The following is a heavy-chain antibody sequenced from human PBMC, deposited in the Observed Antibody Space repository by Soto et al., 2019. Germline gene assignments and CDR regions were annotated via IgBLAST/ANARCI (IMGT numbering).Heavy chain of an antibody. CDR3: ASSAGSQDY. Sequence: SETLSLTCAVYGGSFSGYYWSWIRQPPGKGLEWIGEINHSGSTNYNPSLKSRVTISVDTSKNQFSLKLSSVTAADTAVYYCASSAGSQDYWGQGTLVTVSS. V-gene: IGHV4-34*01. CDR1: GGSFSGYY. CDR2: INHSGST. J-gene: IGHJ4*02.